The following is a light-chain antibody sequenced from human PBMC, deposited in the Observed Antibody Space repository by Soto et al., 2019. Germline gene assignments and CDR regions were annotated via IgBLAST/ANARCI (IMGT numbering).Light chain of an antibody. V-gene: IGKV1-9*01. Sequence: DIQLTQSPSFLSASVGDIVTITCRASQGIGSYLAWYQQKPGKAPKLLIYAASTLQSGVPSGFSGSGSGTEFTLTISSLQPEDFATYYCQQSNSYPQTFGQGTKVEIK. J-gene: IGKJ1*01. CDR3: QQSNSYPQT. CDR1: QGIGSY. CDR2: AAS.